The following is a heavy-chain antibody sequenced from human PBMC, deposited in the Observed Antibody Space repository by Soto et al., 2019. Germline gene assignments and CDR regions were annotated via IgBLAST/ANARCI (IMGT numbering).Heavy chain of an antibody. V-gene: IGHV4-28*01. J-gene: IGHJ3*02. CDR2: IFHSGTT. Sequence: SETLSLTCAVSGYSITNVNWWAWIRQPPGKGLEWIGYIFHSGTTHYNPSLKSRVTMSVDTSKNQFSLKVDSLTAEDTAVYYCARSPYADALDIWGQGTMVTVSS. CDR1: GYSITNVNW. CDR3: ARSPYADALDI. D-gene: IGHD2-2*01.